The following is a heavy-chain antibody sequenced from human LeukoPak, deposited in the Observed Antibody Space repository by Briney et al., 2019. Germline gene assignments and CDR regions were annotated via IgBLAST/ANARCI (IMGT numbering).Heavy chain of an antibody. V-gene: IGHV4-34*01. J-gene: IGHJ6*02. CDR1: GFTFSSYA. CDR3: ARDRVVDGTFYKYYAMDV. Sequence: PGGSLRLSCAASGFTFSSYAMTWVRQAPGKGLEWIGEIDHSGSTNYNPSLKSRVTISLDTSKNQFSLKLNSVTAADTAVYYCARDRVVDGTFYKYYAMDVWGQGTTVTVSS. D-gene: IGHD2-15*01. CDR2: IDHSGST.